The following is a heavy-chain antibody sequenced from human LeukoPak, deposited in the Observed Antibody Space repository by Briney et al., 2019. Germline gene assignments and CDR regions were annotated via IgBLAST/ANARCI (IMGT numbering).Heavy chain of an antibody. Sequence: ESSETLSLTCAVYGGSFSGYYWSWIRQPPGKGLEWIGEINHSGSTNYNPSLKSRVTISVDTSKNQFSLKLSSVTAADTAVYYCVRCAVVVPAAIRRLYGMDVWGQGTTVTVSS. CDR1: GGSFSGYY. CDR2: INHSGST. CDR3: VRCAVVVPAAIRRLYGMDV. V-gene: IGHV4-34*01. J-gene: IGHJ6*02. D-gene: IGHD2-2*02.